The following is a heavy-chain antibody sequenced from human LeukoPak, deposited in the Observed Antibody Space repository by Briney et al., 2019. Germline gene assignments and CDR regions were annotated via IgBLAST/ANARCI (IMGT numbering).Heavy chain of an antibody. CDR3: ARDMLAAYDYYKFNWFDP. CDR1: GYTFTSYA. CDR2: INTNTGNP. D-gene: IGHD3-10*01. V-gene: IGHV7-4-1*02. Sequence: ASVKVSCKASGYTFTSYAMNWVRQAPGQGLEWMGWINTNTGNPTYAQGFTGRFVFSLDTSVSTAYLQISSLKAEDTAVYYCARDMLAAYDYYKFNWFDPWGQGTLVTVSS. J-gene: IGHJ5*02.